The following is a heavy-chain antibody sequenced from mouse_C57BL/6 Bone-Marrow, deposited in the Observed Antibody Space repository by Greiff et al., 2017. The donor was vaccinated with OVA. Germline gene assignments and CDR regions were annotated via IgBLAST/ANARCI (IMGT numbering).Heavy chain of an antibody. D-gene: IGHD1-3*01. V-gene: IGHV1-15*01. CDR3: TITFYAMDY. J-gene: IGHJ4*01. Sequence: VKLMESGAELVRPGASVTLSCKASGYTFTDYEMHWVKQTPVHGLEWIGAIDPETGGTAYNQKFKGKAILTADKSSSTAYMELRSLTSEDSAVYYCTITFYAMDYWGQGTSVTVSS. CDR1: GYTFTDYE. CDR2: IDPETGGT.